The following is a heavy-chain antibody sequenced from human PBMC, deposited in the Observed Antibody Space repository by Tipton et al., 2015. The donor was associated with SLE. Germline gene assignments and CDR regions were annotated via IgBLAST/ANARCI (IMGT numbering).Heavy chain of an antibody. V-gene: IGHV4-39*07. Sequence: TLSLTCTVSGGSMRSSNHHWGWIRQPPGKGLEWIGSIYYSGSTYYNPSLKSRVTISVDTSKNQFSLKLSSVTAADTAVYYCARVVDTVVRGDYFDYWGQGTLVTVSS. D-gene: IGHD3-10*01. J-gene: IGHJ4*02. CDR2: IYYSGST. CDR3: ARVVDTVVRGDYFDY. CDR1: GGSMRSSNHH.